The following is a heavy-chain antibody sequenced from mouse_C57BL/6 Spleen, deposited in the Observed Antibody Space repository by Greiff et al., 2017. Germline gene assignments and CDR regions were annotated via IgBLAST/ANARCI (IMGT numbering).Heavy chain of an antibody. Sequence: VQGVESGAELVMPGASVKLSCKASGYTFTSYWMHWVKQRPGQGLEWIGEIDPSDSYTNYNQKFKGKSTLTVDKSSSPAYLRRSSLTSEDSAVYDCARDGYYYAMDYWGQGTSVTVSS. J-gene: IGHJ4*01. D-gene: IGHD2-3*01. CDR2: IDPSDSYT. CDR3: ARDGYYYAMDY. V-gene: IGHV1-69*01. CDR1: GYTFTSYW.